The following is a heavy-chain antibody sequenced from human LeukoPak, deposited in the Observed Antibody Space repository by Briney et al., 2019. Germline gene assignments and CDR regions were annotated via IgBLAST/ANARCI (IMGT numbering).Heavy chain of an antibody. J-gene: IGHJ5*02. CDR3: ARARKTYCSSTSCYVVRWFDP. V-gene: IGHV1-8*03. Sequence: GASVKVSCRASGYTFTSYDINWVRQATGQGLEWMGWMNPNSGNTGYAQKFQGRVTITRNTSISTAYMELSSLRSEDTAVYYCARARKTYCSSTSCYVVRWFDPWGQGTLVTVSS. CDR2: MNPNSGNT. CDR1: GYTFTSYD. D-gene: IGHD2-2*01.